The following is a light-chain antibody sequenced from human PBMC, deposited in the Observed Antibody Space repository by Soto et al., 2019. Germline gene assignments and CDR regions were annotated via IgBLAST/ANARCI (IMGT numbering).Light chain of an antibody. CDR2: AAS. V-gene: IGKV1-39*01. CDR1: QSISSY. Sequence: DIQMTQSPSSLSASVGDRVTITCRASQSISSYLNWYQQKPGKAPKHLIYAASSLQSGVPSRFSCSGSGTDFTLTISSLQPEDFATYYCQHSYSTPPWTFGQGTKVEIK. CDR3: QHSYSTPPWT. J-gene: IGKJ1*01.